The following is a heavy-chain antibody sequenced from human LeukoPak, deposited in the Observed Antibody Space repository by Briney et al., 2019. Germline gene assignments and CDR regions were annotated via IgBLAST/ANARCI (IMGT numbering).Heavy chain of an antibody. CDR3: ARRRVSSGWVGSGYYYMDV. D-gene: IGHD6-19*01. J-gene: IGHJ6*03. Sequence: PSETLSLTCTVSGYSISSGYYWSWIRQPPGKGLEWIGEINHSGSTNYNPSLKSRVTISVDTSKNQFSLKLSSVTAADTAVYYCARRRVSSGWVGSGYYYMDVWGKGTTVTVSS. CDR1: GYSISSGYY. CDR2: INHSGST. V-gene: IGHV4-38-2*02.